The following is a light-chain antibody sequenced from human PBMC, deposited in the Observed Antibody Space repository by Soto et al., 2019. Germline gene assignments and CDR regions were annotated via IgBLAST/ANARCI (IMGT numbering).Light chain of an antibody. J-gene: IGKJ1*01. CDR3: QHYDWSLTWT. Sequence: ETVLTQSPATLSSFPVDRDTLSCMASQAVNTRLAWYQHKPGEAPRLIIYGAYTRATGVPDTCSGSGSGTEFTLTISELEPEEFAVYYYQHYDWSLTWTFGPGTKVDIK. CDR1: QAVNTR. CDR2: GAY. V-gene: IGKV3-20*01.